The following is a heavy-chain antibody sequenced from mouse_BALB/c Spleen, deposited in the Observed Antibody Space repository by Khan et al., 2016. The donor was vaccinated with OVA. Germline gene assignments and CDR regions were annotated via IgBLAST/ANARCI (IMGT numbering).Heavy chain of an antibody. CDR1: GYTFTSYW. V-gene: IGHV1-7*01. CDR2: INPTSGYT. Sequence: QVQLKQSGAELAKPGASVKMSCKASGYTFTSYWMHWIKQRPGQGLEWIGYINPTSGYTDYNQKFKDKATLTADKSSSTAYMQLSRLTSDDSAVYYCARDRIDYWGQGTALTVSS. J-gene: IGHJ2*01. CDR3: ARDRIDY.